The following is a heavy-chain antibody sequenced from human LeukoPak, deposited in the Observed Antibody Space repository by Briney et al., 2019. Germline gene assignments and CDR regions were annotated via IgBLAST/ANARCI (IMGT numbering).Heavy chain of an antibody. CDR1: GGSISSSGYY. Sequence: SETLSLTCTVSGGSISSSGYYWSWIRRPPGKGLEWIGEINHSGSTNYNPSLKSRVTISVDTSKNQFSLKLSSVTAADTAVYYCARGGDWFDPWGQGTLVTVSS. D-gene: IGHD3-16*01. V-gene: IGHV4-39*07. CDR2: INHSGST. CDR3: ARGGDWFDP. J-gene: IGHJ5*02.